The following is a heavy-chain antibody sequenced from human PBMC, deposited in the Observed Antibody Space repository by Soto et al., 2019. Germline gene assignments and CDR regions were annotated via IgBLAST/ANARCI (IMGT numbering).Heavy chain of an antibody. CDR3: ARAHYGDYGYGMDV. CDR1: GGSISSGGYP. V-gene: IGHV4-30-2*01. J-gene: IGHJ6*02. Sequence: SETLSLTCAVSGGSISSGGYPWSWIRQPPGKGLEWIGYTYHSGSTYYNPSLKSRATISVDRSKNQFSLKLSSVTAADTAVYYCARAHYGDYGYGMDVWGQGTTVTVSS. D-gene: IGHD4-17*01. CDR2: TYHSGST.